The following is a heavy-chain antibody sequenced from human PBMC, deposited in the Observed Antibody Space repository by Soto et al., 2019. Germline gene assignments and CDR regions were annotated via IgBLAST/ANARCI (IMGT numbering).Heavy chain of an antibody. CDR2: INHSGST. J-gene: IGHJ6*02. D-gene: IGHD6-13*01. Sequence: QVQLQQWGAGLLKPSETLSLTCAVYGGSFSGYYWSWIRQPPGKGLEWIGEINHSGSTNYNPSLKSRVTISVDTSKNQLTLKLSSVTAADTAVYYCARSRGYFAYQYYYGMDVWGQGTTVTVSS. V-gene: IGHV4-34*01. CDR1: GGSFSGYY. CDR3: ARSRGYFAYQYYYGMDV.